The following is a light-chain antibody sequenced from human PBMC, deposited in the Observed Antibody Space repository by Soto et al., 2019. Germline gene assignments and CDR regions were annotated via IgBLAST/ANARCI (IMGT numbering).Light chain of an antibody. J-gene: IGKJ2*01. CDR2: GAS. Sequence: EIVLTQSPGTLSLSPGERATLSCRASQSVSSTYLAWYQQNPGQAPRLLIYGASCRATGIPDRFSGSGSGTDFTLTISRLEPEDFAVYFCQQYGSSSYTFGQGTKLEIK. CDR1: QSVSSTY. CDR3: QQYGSSSYT. V-gene: IGKV3-20*01.